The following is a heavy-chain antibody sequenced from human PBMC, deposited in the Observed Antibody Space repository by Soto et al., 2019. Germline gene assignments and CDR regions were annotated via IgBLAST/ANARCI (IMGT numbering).Heavy chain of an antibody. CDR1: GYSFTSYW. J-gene: IGHJ6*02. V-gene: IGHV5-10-1*01. CDR2: IDPSDSYT. D-gene: IGHD3-16*01. CDR3: ARKIVITFGGVIPYYYGMDV. Sequence: AESLKISCKGSGYSFTSYWISWVRQMPGKGLEWMGRIDPSDSYTNYSPSFQGHVTISADKSISTAYLQWSSLKASDTAMYFCARKIVITFGGVIPYYYGMDVWGQGTTVTVSS.